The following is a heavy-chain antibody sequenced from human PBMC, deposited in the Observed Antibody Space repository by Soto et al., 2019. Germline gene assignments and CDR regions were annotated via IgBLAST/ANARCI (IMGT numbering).Heavy chain of an antibody. D-gene: IGHD3-9*01. CDR3: ARGGSVLRYFDWLLYS. V-gene: IGHV4-39*07. Sequence: SETLSLTCTVSGDSISSSSYYWSWIRQPPGKGLEWIGEINHSGSTNYNPSLKSRVTISVDTSKNQFSLKLSSVTAADTAVYYCARGGSVLRYFDWLLYSWGQGTLVTVSS. CDR2: INHSGST. J-gene: IGHJ4*02. CDR1: GDSISSSSYY.